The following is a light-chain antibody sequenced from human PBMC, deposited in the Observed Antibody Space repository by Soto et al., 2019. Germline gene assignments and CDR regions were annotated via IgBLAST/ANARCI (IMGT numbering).Light chain of an antibody. CDR3: QHSARHFRT. Sequence: AKVRDRVTITCRASQNIRSRLAWFQQKPGKAPKLLIYDASSLESGVPSRFSGSGSGTEYTLTISSLKPDDFPTYYRQHSARHFRTIAQGTMLDVK. CDR2: DAS. J-gene: IGKJ1*01. CDR1: QNIRSR. V-gene: IGKV1-5*01.